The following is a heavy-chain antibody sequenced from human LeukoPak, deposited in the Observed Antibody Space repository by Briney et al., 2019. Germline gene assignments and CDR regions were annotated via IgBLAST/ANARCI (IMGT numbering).Heavy chain of an antibody. J-gene: IGHJ4*02. V-gene: IGHV3-53*01. D-gene: IGHD2-15*01. CDR2: IYSGGRT. CDR3: AKDLGYCSGGSCYPTGYFDY. Sequence: GGSLRLSCAASGFTVSSNYMSWVRQAPGKGLEWVSVIYSGGRTYYADSVKGRFTISRDNSKNTLYLQMNSLRAEDTAVYYCAKDLGYCSGGSCYPTGYFDYWGQGTLVTVSS. CDR1: GFTVSSNY.